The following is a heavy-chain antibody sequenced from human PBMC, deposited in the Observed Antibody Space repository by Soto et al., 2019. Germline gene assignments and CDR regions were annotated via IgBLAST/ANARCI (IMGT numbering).Heavy chain of an antibody. D-gene: IGHD5-12*01. CDR3: ARGLRGVLDY. Sequence: LSCVASGFTFGNFGMHWVRQAPGKGLEWLTVISNDENIKQDSVRGRFAIARDNSKNTLYLHLTSLRAEDTAIYYCARGLRGVLDYWGEGTLVTVCS. V-gene: IGHV3-33*01. CDR2: ISNDENIK. J-gene: IGHJ4*02. CDR1: GFTFGNFG.